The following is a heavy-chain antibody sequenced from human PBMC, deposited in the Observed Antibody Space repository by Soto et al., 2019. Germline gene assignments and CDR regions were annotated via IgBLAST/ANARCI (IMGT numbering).Heavy chain of an antibody. CDR3: ARDGVGTYDSSGYQRGGFDY. CDR2: IYYSGST. CDR1: GGSISSYY. V-gene: IGHV4-59*01. D-gene: IGHD3-22*01. Sequence: SETLSLTCTVSGGSISSYYWSWIRQPPGKGLEWIGYIYYSGSTNYNPSLKSRVTISVDTSKNQFSLKLSSVTAADTAVYYCARDGVGTYDSSGYQRGGFDYWGQGTLVTVSS. J-gene: IGHJ4*02.